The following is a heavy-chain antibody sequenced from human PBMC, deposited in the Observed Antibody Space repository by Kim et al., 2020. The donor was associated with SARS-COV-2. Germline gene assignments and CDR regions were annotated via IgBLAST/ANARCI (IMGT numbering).Heavy chain of an antibody. CDR2: INHGGST. Sequence: SETLSLTCAVYGGSFSGYYWSWIRQPLGKGLEWIGEINHGGSTSYNPSLKSRVTISLDTSKNQFSLKVTSVTAADTAVYYCARADSNYDILTGYYKYYFDYWGQGTQVIVSS. D-gene: IGHD3-9*01. CDR1: GGSFSGYY. J-gene: IGHJ4*02. V-gene: IGHV4-34*01. CDR3: ARADSNYDILTGYYKYYFDY.